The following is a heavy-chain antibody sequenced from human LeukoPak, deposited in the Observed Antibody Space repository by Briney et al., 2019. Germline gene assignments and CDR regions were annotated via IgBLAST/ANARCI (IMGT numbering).Heavy chain of an antibody. CDR2: IYSGGST. V-gene: IGHV3-66*02. J-gene: IGHJ4*02. Sequence: GGSLRLSCAASGFTVSSNYMSWVRQAPGKGLEWVSVIYSGGSTYYADSVKGRFTISRDNSKNTLYLQMSSLRAEDTAVYYCARGVYSSGYYYENFDYWGQGTLVTVSS. CDR3: ARGVYSSGYYYENFDY. CDR1: GFTVSSNY. D-gene: IGHD3-22*01.